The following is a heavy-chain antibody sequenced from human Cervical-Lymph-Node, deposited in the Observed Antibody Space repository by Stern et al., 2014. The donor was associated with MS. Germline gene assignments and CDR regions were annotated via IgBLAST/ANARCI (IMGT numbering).Heavy chain of an antibody. Sequence: VQLVESGAEVKKPGASVKVSCMASGYSFTSYFINWVRQAPGQGLEWIGIINPSAGNTNYAQKFQGRVVMTSDTSTGTVYMELSSLRSEDTAVYYCARDEGADYWGQGTLVTVSS. V-gene: IGHV1-46*03. CDR3: ARDEGADY. J-gene: IGHJ4*02. CDR1: GYSFTSYF. CDR2: INPSAGNT.